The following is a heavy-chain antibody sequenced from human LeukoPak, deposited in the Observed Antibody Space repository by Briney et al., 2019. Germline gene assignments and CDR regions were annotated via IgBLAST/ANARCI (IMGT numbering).Heavy chain of an antibody. V-gene: IGHV3-48*04. D-gene: IGHD2-15*01. CDR2: ISSISSTI. CDR3: ARDAPSYCSGGTCYSGWFDY. J-gene: IGHJ4*02. CDR1: GFTFSSYS. Sequence: PGGSLRLSCAASGFTFSSYSMNWVRQALGKGLEWVSYISSISSTIYYADSVKGRFTISRDNPKNSLYLQMNSLSAEDTAVYYCARDAPSYCSGGTCYSGWFDYWGQGTLVTVSS.